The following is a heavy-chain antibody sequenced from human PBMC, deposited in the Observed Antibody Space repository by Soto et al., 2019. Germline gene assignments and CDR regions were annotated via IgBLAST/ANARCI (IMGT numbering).Heavy chain of an antibody. Sequence: SGPTLVNPTQTLTLTCTFSGFSLSTSGVGVGWIRQPPGKALEWLALIYWDDDKRYSPSLKSRLTITKDTSKNQVVLTMTNMDPVDTATYYCAYIPGPSNSIWFGDSPVAFDIWGQGTMVTVSS. CDR2: IYWDDDK. D-gene: IGHD3-10*01. J-gene: IGHJ3*02. V-gene: IGHV2-5*02. CDR1: GFSLSTSGVG. CDR3: AYIPGPSNSIWFGDSPVAFDI.